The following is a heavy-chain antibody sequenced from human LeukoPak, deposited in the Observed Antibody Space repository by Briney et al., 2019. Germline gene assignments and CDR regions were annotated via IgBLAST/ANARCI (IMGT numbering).Heavy chain of an antibody. CDR3: ASYDFWSGYYIDAFDI. Sequence: ASVTVSFTASGYTFTVYYMHWVRQAPGQGLEWMGWINPNSGGTNYAQKFQGRGTMTRDTSNSTAYMELSRRRSDGTAVYYCASYDFWSGYYIDAFDIWGQGTMVTVSS. V-gene: IGHV1-2*02. D-gene: IGHD3-3*01. J-gene: IGHJ3*02. CDR2: INPNSGGT. CDR1: GYTFTVYY.